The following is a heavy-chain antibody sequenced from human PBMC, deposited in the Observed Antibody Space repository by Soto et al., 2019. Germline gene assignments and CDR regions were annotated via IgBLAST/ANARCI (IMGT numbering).Heavy chain of an antibody. Sequence: ASVKVSCKASGYTFTGYGISWVRQAPGQGLEWMGWISAYNGNTNYAQKLQGRVTMNTDTSTSTAYMELRSLRSDDTAVYYCARGAARPPTHWFDPWGQGTLVTVSS. CDR1: GYTFTGYG. CDR2: ISAYNGNT. V-gene: IGHV1-18*01. D-gene: IGHD6-6*01. J-gene: IGHJ5*02. CDR3: ARGAARPPTHWFDP.